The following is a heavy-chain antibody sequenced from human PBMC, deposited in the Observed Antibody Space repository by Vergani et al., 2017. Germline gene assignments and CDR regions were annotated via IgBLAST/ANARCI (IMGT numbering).Heavy chain of an antibody. V-gene: IGHV1-45*02. CDR3: AVAESSTSCINXVCITPETGSWFDP. D-gene: IGHD2-2*01. CDR1: GYTFTYRY. CDR2: ITHFNGNT. Sequence: QMQLVQSGAEVKKTGSSVKASCKASGYTFTYRYLHWVRQAPGQALEWMGWITHFNGNTNYAQKFQDRVTITRNRSMSTAYMELSSLRSEDTAMYYCAVAESSTSCINXVCITPETGSWFDPWGQGTLVTVSS. J-gene: IGHJ5*02.